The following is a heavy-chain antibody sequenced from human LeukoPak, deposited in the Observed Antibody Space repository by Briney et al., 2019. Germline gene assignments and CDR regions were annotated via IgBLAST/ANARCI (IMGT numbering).Heavy chain of an antibody. CDR3: ARGAYIVVVTANLPYDWFDP. J-gene: IGHJ5*02. Sequence: GASVKVSCKASGYTFTGYYMHRVRQAPGQGLEWMGRINPNSGGTNYAQKFQGRVTMTRDTSISTAYTELSRLRSDDTAVYYCARGAYIVVVTANLPYDWFDPWGQGTLVTVSS. CDR1: GYTFTGYY. CDR2: INPNSGGT. D-gene: IGHD2-21*02. V-gene: IGHV1-2*06.